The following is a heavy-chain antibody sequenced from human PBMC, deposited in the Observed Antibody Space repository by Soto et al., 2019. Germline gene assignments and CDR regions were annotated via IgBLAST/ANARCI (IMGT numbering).Heavy chain of an antibody. CDR1: GFTFSDNW. D-gene: IGHD7-27*01. CDR2: ISGDASST. V-gene: IGHV3-74*01. J-gene: IGHJ4*02. Sequence: EVKVVESGGGLVQHGGSLRLSCAASGFTFSDNWMHWVRQPPGKGPVWVSRISGDASSTSYADSVKGRFTISRDSAKNTVYLQMDSLRVEDTAVYYCTRGGTRTTYWGLFDSWGQGTLVTVSS. CDR3: TRGGTRTTYWGLFDS.